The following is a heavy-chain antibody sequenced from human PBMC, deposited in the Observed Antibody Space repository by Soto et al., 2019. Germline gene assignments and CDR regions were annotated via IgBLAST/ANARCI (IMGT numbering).Heavy chain of an antibody. V-gene: IGHV3-23*01. D-gene: IGHD3-10*01. J-gene: IGHJ6*02. CDR2: INTSGGST. CDR3: AKDWVPMDV. Sequence: PGGSLRLSCADSGFSFNSSAMSWVRQAPGKGLEWVSGINTSGGSTYYADSVKGRFTTSRDNSRNTLYLQMNSLRAEDTAAYYCAKDWVPMDVWGQGTTVTSP. CDR1: GFSFNSSA.